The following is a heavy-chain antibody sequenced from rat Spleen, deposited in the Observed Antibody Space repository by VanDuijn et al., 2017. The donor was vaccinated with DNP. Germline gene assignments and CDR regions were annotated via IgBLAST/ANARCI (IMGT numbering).Heavy chain of an antibody. CDR3: ARGPNYGGYADYFDY. Sequence: EVQLVESDGGLVQPGRSLKLSCAASGFTFSDYYMAWVRQAPTKGLEWVATISYDGGTPYYRDSVKGRFTISRDNAQSTLYLQMDSLRSEDTAIYYCARGPNYGGYADYFDYWGQGVMVTVSS. J-gene: IGHJ2*01. CDR1: GFTFSDYY. D-gene: IGHD1-11*01. CDR2: ISYDGGTP. V-gene: IGHV5-7*01.